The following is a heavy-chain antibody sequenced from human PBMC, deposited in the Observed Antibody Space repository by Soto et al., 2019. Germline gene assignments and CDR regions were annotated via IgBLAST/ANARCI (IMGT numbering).Heavy chain of an antibody. Sequence: PSETLCLTCTVSGGSINSGDYYWSWIRQPPGKGLEWIGYMYYSGSTYYNPSLKSRVTISGDTSKNQFSLKLSSVTAADTAMYYCARAVLYCDDSGPPDYWGQGTLVTGSS. CDR3: ARAVLYCDDSGPPDY. CDR2: MYYSGST. V-gene: IGHV4-30-4*01. CDR1: GGSINSGDYY. D-gene: IGHD3-22*01. J-gene: IGHJ4*02.